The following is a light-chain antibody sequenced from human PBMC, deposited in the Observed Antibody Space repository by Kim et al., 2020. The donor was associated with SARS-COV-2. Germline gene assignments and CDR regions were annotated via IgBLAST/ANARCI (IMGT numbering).Light chain of an antibody. V-gene: IGKV1-5*01. CDR1: QSIGRW. CDR3: QHHSTYPIT. CDR2: DAS. J-gene: IGKJ5*01. Sequence: ASVGERVTITCRARQSIGRWLAWYQQKPGKAPKLLSYDASSVESGVPSRFSGSGSGTEFTLTISSLQPDDSATYYCQHHSTYPITFGQGTRLEIK.